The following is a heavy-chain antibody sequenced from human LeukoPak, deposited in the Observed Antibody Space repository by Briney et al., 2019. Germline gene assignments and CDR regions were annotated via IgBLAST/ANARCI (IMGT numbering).Heavy chain of an antibody. V-gene: IGHV3-30*04. CDR3: AKDKSVSADYYFDY. Sequence: GGSLRLSCAASGFTFSGYAMHWVRQAPGKGLEWLTVISTDGNDKHYADSVKGRFTVSRDNSKNTFFLQMNNLRTEDTAVYYCAKDKSVSADYYFDYWGQGTLVTVSS. CDR1: GFTFSGYA. D-gene: IGHD5/OR15-5a*01. J-gene: IGHJ4*02. CDR2: ISTDGNDK.